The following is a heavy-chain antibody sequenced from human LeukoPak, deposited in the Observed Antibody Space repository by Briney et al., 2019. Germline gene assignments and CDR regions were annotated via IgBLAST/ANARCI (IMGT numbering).Heavy chain of an antibody. Sequence: SETLSLTCTVSGGSISSYYWSWIRQPPGKGLEWIGYIFYSGSINYNPSLKSRVTILADTSKNQFSLKLSPVTAADTAVYYCARTKVGWNSNWFDPWGQGTLVTVSS. D-gene: IGHD1-7*01. CDR1: GGSISSYY. J-gene: IGHJ5*02. CDR2: IFYSGSI. V-gene: IGHV4-59*01. CDR3: ARTKVGWNSNWFDP.